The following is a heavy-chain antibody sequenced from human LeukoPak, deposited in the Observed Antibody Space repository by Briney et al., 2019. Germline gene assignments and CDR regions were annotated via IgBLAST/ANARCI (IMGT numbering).Heavy chain of an antibody. V-gene: IGHV3-33*01. D-gene: IGHD1-1*01. Sequence: GGSLRPSCAASGFIFSNDAMHWVRQAPGKGLEWVAFIWFDGSNKHYADSVKGRFTISRDNSEDTLYLQMNSLKTEDTAVYHCTRDRGAYNLYDYWGQGTLVTVSS. CDR3: TRDRGAYNLYDY. CDR1: GFIFSNDA. CDR2: IWFDGSNK. J-gene: IGHJ4*02.